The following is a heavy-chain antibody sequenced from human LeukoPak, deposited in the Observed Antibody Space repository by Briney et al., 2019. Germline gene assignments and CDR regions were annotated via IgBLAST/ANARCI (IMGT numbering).Heavy chain of an antibody. V-gene: IGHV3-7*01. J-gene: IGHJ6*03. CDR2: IKKDGSEK. CDR1: GFTFSNYW. Sequence: SGGSLRLSCAASGFTFSNYWMTWVRQAPGKGLEWVANIKKDGSEKTYVDSVKGRFTISRDNAKNSLYLQMNSLRAEDTAVYYCARSPGRVHMDVWGKGTTVTVSS. CDR3: ARSPGRVHMDV.